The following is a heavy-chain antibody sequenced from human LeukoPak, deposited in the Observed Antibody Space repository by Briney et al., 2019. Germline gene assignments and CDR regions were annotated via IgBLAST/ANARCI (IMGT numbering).Heavy chain of an antibody. J-gene: IGHJ4*02. CDR1: GGSISGYY. V-gene: IGHV4-59*01. D-gene: IGHD3-22*01. CDR3: ARGAYARYDSSGYYYVQLDY. CDR2: IYYSGST. Sequence: SETLSLTCTVSGGSISGYYWSWIRQPPGKGLEWIGYIYYSGSTNYNPSLKSRVTISVDTSKNQFSLKLSSVTAADTAVYYCARGAYARYDSSGYYYVQLDYWGQGTLVTVSS.